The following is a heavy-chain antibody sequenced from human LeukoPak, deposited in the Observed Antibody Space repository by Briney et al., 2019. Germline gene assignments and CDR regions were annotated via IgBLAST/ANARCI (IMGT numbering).Heavy chain of an antibody. D-gene: IGHD6-19*01. CDR1: GFTFSSYT. Sequence: GGSLRLSCAASGFTFSSYTMSWVRQAPGKGLEWVANINEDGSQKYYLGSVTGRFTISRDNAKNSLYLQMNSLSAEDTAMYYCARDGGWHRFDYWGQGTLVIVSS. CDR2: INEDGSQK. J-gene: IGHJ4*02. V-gene: IGHV3-7*03. CDR3: ARDGGWHRFDY.